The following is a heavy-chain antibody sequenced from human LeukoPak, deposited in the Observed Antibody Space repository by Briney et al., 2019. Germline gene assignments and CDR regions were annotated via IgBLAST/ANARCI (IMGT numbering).Heavy chain of an antibody. V-gene: IGHV1-69*04. D-gene: IGHD2-2*01. CDR1: GGTFSSYT. CDR2: TIPILGIA. J-gene: IGHJ6*02. Sequence: SVKVSCKASGGTFSSYTISWVRQAPGQGLEWMGRTIPILGIANYAQKFQGRVTITADKSTSTAYMELSSLRSEDTAVYDCVREREGDIGVVPSSMDLWGQGNGDSVFS. CDR3: VREREGDIGVVPSSMDL.